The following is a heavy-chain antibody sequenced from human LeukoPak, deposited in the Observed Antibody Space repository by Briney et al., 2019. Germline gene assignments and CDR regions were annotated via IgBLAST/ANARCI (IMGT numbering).Heavy chain of an antibody. CDR2: ISGSGSSI. J-gene: IGHJ4*02. V-gene: IGHV3-48*03. CDR1: GFTFSSYE. Sequence: GGSLRLSCSASGFTFSSYEVNWVRQAPGKGLEWVSYISGSGSSIYYADSVKGRFTISRDNAKNSLYLQMNSLRAEDTAVYHCARLYSSGYHYDYWGQGTLVTVSS. CDR3: ARLYSSGYHYDY. D-gene: IGHD3-22*01.